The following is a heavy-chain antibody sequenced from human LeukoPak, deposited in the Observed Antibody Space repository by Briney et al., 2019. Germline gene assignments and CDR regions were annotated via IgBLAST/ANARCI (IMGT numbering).Heavy chain of an antibody. CDR3: ARVSYYDSSGCFDY. CDR2: IIPIFGTA. V-gene: IGHV1-69*05. J-gene: IGHJ4*02. Sequence: SVKVSCXASGGTFSSYAISWVRQAPGQGLEWMGGIIPIFGTANYAQKFQGRVTITTDESTSTAYMELSSLRSEDTAVYYCARVSYYDSSGCFDYWGQGTLVTVSS. CDR1: GGTFSSYA. D-gene: IGHD3-22*01.